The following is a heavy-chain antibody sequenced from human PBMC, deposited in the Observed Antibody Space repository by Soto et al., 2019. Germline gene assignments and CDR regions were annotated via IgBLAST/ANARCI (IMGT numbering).Heavy chain of an antibody. CDR1: GFTFDDHA. V-gene: IGHV3-9*01. D-gene: IGHD3-3*01. Sequence: EVQLVESGGGMVQPGRSLRLSCVASGFTFDDHAMHWVRRGPGRGLEWVSGISWNSETTGYADSVRGRFTISRDNAKNSLYLQMNSLRVEDTAFYYCAKEEAGVWSVAKGSSYAYYGMEVWCQGTTVIVS. J-gene: IGHJ6*02. CDR2: ISWNSETT. CDR3: AKEEAGVWSVAKGSSYAYYGMEV.